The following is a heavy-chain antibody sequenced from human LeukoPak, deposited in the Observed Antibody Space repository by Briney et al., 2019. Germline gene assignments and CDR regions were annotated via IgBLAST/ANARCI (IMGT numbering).Heavy chain of an antibody. V-gene: IGHV4-34*01. Sequence: SETLSLTCAVYGGSFSGYYWSWIRQPPGKGLEWIGEINHSGSTNYNPSLKSRGTISVDTSKNQFSLKLSSVTAADTAVYYCASIAVAGQRVKRYNWFDPWGQGTLVTVSS. CDR1: GGSFSGYY. J-gene: IGHJ5*02. D-gene: IGHD6-19*01. CDR3: ASIAVAGQRVKRYNWFDP. CDR2: INHSGST.